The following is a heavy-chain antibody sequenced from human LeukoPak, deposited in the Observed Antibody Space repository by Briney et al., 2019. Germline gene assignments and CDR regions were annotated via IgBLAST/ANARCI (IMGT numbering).Heavy chain of an antibody. CDR3: ARDRPWGGLNGFDY. D-gene: IGHD3-3*01. CDR2: IHTDGAT. Sequence: GGSLRLSCAASGFAFSNDYMSWVRQAPGKGLEWVSVIHTDGATYYAASVKGRFTISRDFSKNTLYLRMSSLRAEDTAIYYCARDRPWGGLNGFDYWGQGTLVTVAS. V-gene: IGHV3-53*01. CDR1: GFAFSNDY. J-gene: IGHJ4*02.